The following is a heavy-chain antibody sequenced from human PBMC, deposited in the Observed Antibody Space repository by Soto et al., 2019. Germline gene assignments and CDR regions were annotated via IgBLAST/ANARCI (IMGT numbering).Heavy chain of an antibody. Sequence: VGSLRLSCTASGFTFSSYAMHWVRQAPGKGLEWVAVISYNGINKYYADSVKGRFTISRDNSKNTLYLQMNSLRTEDTAVYYCAREAEAFDYWGQGTLVTVSS. CDR2: ISYNGINK. V-gene: IGHV3-30-3*01. J-gene: IGHJ4*02. CDR3: AREAEAFDY. CDR1: GFTFSSYA.